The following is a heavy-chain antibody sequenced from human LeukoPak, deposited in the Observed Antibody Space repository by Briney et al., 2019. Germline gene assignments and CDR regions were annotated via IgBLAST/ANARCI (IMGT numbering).Heavy chain of an antibody. CDR2: ISAYNGNT. Sequence: GASVKVSCKASGYTFTSYGISWVRQAPGQGLEWMGWISAYNGNTNYAQKLQGRVTMTTDTSTSTAYMELRSLRSDDTAVYYCAKRGYQLLLPSDAFDIWGQGTMVTVSS. CDR1: GYTFTSYG. D-gene: IGHD2-2*01. J-gene: IGHJ3*02. CDR3: AKRGYQLLLPSDAFDI. V-gene: IGHV1-18*01.